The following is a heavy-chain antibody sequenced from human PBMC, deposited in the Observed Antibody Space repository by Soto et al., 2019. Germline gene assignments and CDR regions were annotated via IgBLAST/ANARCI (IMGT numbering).Heavy chain of an antibody. D-gene: IGHD3-10*01. CDR1: GYTFTTYS. J-gene: IGHJ5*02. CDR2: VSASNGKT. CDR3: AREAFGVQASWFDP. Sequence: QIQLVQSGSEVRMPGASVKVSCKASGYTFTTYSTTRVRQAPGQALEWMGWVSASNGKTNYAQKLEDRVTMTTDTSTTTAYMELSSMRSDDTAVYYCAREAFGVQASWFDPWGQGTLVTVSS. V-gene: IGHV1-18*01.